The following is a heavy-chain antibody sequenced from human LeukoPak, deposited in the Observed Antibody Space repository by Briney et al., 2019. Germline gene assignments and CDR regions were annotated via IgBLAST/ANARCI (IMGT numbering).Heavy chain of an antibody. CDR3: AKDLARVVPAARNYYYYGMDV. D-gene: IGHD2-2*01. Sequence: GGSLRLSCAASGFTFSSYAMSWVRQAPGKGLEWVSAISGSGGSTHYADSVKGRFTISRDNSKNTLYLQMNSLRAEDTAVYYCAKDLARVVPAARNYYYYGMDVWGQGTTVTVSS. V-gene: IGHV3-23*01. J-gene: IGHJ6*02. CDR1: GFTFSSYA. CDR2: ISGSGGST.